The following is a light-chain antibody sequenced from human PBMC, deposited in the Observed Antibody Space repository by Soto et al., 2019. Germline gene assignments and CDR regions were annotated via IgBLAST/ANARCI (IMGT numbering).Light chain of an antibody. J-gene: IGLJ2*01. CDR3: CSYAGSRTYVL. Sequence: QSALTQPASVSGSPGQSITISCTGTSSDVGSYSLVSWYQQHPGKAPKLVIYEGNERPSGVSDRFSGSKSGNTASLTISGLQAEDEADYYCCSYAGSRTYVLFGGGTKLTVL. CDR1: SSDVGSYSL. CDR2: EGN. V-gene: IGLV2-23*01.